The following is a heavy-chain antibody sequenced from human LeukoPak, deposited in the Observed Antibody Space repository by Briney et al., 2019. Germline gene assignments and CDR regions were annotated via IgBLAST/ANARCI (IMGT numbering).Heavy chain of an antibody. CDR3: ARDRIAVAGRDAFDI. D-gene: IGHD6-19*01. CDR2: ISSSSSYI. CDR1: GFTFSSYS. V-gene: IGHV3-21*01. J-gene: IGHJ3*02. Sequence: GGSLRLSCAASGFTFSSYSMNWVRQAPGKGLEWVSSISSSSSYIYYADSVKGRFTISRDNAKNSLYPQMNSLRAEDTAVYYCARDRIAVAGRDAFDIWGQGTMVTVSS.